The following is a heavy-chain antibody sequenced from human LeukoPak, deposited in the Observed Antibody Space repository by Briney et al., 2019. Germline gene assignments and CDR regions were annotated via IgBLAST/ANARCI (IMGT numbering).Heavy chain of an antibody. CDR3: ARNNGMDV. Sequence: GGSLRLSCAASGFALSSHWMTWVRQVPGRGPEWVANVNRDGSETYYLDSVKGRFTVSKDNAKNSLYLQMNSLRAEDTALYHCARNNGMDVWGQGTTVIVPS. V-gene: IGHV3-7*03. CDR2: VNRDGSET. CDR1: GFALSSHW. J-gene: IGHJ6*02.